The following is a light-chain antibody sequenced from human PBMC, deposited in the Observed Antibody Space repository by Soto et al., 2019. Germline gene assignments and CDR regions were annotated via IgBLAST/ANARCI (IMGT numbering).Light chain of an antibody. J-gene: IGKJ1*01. CDR3: QQYNSYSPWT. CDR1: QSISSW. V-gene: IGKV1-5*01. Sequence: DIQMTQSPSTLSASVGDRVTVTCRASQSISSWLAWYQQKPGKAPKLLIYDASSLENGVPSRFSGNGSGTEFTLTISSLQPDDFATYYCQQYNSYSPWTFGQGTKVEI. CDR2: DAS.